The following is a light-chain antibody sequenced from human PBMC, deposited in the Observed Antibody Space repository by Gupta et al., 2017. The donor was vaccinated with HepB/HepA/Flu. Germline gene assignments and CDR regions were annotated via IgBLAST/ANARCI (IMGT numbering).Light chain of an antibody. Sequence: QSALTQPASVSGSPGPSITISCTGTSSDVGGYNYVSWYQQHPGNAPNLIIYDVSNRPSGVSSRFSASKSGTTASLTISGLQEEDDAYYYSSSDTSSSSFVFGGGTKLTVL. CDR2: DVS. CDR3: SSDTSSSSFV. CDR1: SSDVGGYNY. V-gene: IGLV2-14*01. J-gene: IGLJ2*01.